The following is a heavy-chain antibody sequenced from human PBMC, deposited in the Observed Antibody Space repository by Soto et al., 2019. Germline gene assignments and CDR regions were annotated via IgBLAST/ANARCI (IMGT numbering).Heavy chain of an antibody. D-gene: IGHD2-15*01. CDR3: ARLKITVVTPWGPVGYFDL. V-gene: IGHV4-39*01. Sequence: SETLSLTCTVSGGSISSTSYYWGWIRQPPGKGLDWIGTIYYSGSTYYKPSLKSRITISVDTSKNQLSLKLSSVTAADTAVYYCARLKITVVTPWGPVGYFDLWVRGTLVT. CDR2: IYYSGST. CDR1: GGSISSTSYY. J-gene: IGHJ2*01.